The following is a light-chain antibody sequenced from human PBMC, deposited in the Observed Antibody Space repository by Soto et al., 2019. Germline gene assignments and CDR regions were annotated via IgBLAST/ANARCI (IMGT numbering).Light chain of an antibody. CDR3: KQYKEWPPFT. CDR1: QSVNSN. J-gene: IGKJ5*01. Sequence: EIVMTQSPATLSVSPGERATLSCRASQSVNSNLAWYQQKPGQAPRLLILGASTRATGIPARFSGSGSGTEFTLSISSLESEDFAVYYCKQYKEWPPFTFGQGTRLEIK. V-gene: IGKV3-15*01. CDR2: GAS.